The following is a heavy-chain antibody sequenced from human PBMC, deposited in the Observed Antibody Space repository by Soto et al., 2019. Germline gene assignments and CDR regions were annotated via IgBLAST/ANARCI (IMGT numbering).Heavy chain of an antibody. CDR3: SRYSVTSGVDFYYGMDV. Sequence: GGSLRLSCAASGFTLSRYAMSWVRQAPGKGLEGVSAISSSGGTTYYAGSVKGRFTISRDNSKNTLYLQMNSLRAEDTAVYYCSRYSVTSGVDFYYGMDVWGQGTTVTVSS. CDR2: ISSSGGTT. D-gene: IGHD5-12*01. V-gene: IGHV3-23*01. J-gene: IGHJ6*02. CDR1: GFTLSRYA.